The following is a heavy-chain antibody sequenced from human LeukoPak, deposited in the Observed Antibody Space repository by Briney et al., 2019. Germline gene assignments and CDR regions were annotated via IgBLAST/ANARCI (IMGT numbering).Heavy chain of an antibody. J-gene: IGHJ6*02. D-gene: IGHD3-10*01. CDR3: ARVGGLLWFGELTPDYYGMDV. Sequence: PGGSLRLSCAASGFTFSSYSMNWVRQAPGEGLEWVSYISSSSSTIYYADSVKGRFTISRDNAKNSLYPQMNSLRAEDTAVYYCARVGGLLWFGELTPDYYGMDVWGQGTTVTVSS. V-gene: IGHV3-48*01. CDR2: ISSSSSTI. CDR1: GFTFSSYS.